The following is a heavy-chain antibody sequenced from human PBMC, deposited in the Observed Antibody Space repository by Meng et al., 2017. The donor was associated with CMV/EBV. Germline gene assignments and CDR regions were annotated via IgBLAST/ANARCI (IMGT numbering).Heavy chain of an antibody. V-gene: IGHV3-15*01. CDR2: IKSKTEGGTT. J-gene: IGHJ4*02. CDR1: GFTFSNAW. CDR3: TTVPLIPTIVVDDY. D-gene: IGHD2-2*01. Sequence: GESLKISCAASGFTFSNAWMSWVRQAPGKGLEWVGRIKSKTEGGTTDYAAPVKGRFTISRDDSKNTLYLQMNSLKTEDTAVYYCTTVPLIPTIVVDDYWGQGTLVTVSS.